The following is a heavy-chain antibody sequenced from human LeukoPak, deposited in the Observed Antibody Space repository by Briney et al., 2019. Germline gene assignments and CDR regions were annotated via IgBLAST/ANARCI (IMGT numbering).Heavy chain of an antibody. Sequence: PGGSLRLSCAASGCTFSRYWMTWVRQAPGKGLEWLANIKEDGSDKYYVDSVEGRFTISRDNAKNSLYLQMNSLRAEDTAVYYCARDHAMAVAGLIDYWGQGTLVTVSS. J-gene: IGHJ4*02. CDR3: ARDHAMAVAGLIDY. CDR1: GCTFSRYW. V-gene: IGHV3-7*01. CDR2: IKEDGSDK. D-gene: IGHD6-19*01.